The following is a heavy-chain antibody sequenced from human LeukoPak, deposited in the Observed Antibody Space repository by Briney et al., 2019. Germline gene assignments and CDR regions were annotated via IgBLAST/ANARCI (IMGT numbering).Heavy chain of an antibody. CDR1: GFTFSSYW. V-gene: IGHV3-74*01. Sequence: GGSLRLSCAASGFTFSSYWMHWVRQAPGKGLVGVSRINDDGRSTSYADSVKGRFTISRDNSKNTLYLQMNSLRAEDTAVYYCAKDLASSGWYGEYGYWGQGTLVTVSS. D-gene: IGHD6-19*01. J-gene: IGHJ4*02. CDR3: AKDLASSGWYGEYGY. CDR2: INDDGRST.